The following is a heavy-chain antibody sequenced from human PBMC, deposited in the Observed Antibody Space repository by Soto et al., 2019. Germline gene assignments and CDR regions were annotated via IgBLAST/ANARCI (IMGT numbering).Heavy chain of an antibody. CDR3: ASPRRHMVRGVRRYYYGMDV. Sequence: QVQLVQSGAEVKKPGSSVKVSCKASGGTFSSYAISWVRQAPGQGLEWMGGLLPSLGTANYAQKFQGSVTITADESTSAAYMELSSLGSEDTAVYYCASPRRHMVRGVRRYYYGMDVWGQGTTVTVSS. J-gene: IGHJ6*02. D-gene: IGHD3-10*01. CDR1: GGTFSSYA. V-gene: IGHV1-69*01. CDR2: LLPSLGTA.